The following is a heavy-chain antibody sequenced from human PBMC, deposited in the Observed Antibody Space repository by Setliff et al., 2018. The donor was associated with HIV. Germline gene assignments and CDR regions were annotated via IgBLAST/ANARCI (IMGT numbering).Heavy chain of an antibody. Sequence: PSETLSLTCTVSGGSISSKDHYWGWIWQSPGRGLEWIATIYFRGSAYYNPSLRSRVTISVDTSKNQFSLKVNSVTAADSAVYYCARGYTRGYFSHFDYWGQGTLVTVSS. V-gene: IGHV4-39*01. CDR2: IYFRGSA. CDR1: GGSISSKDHY. J-gene: IGHJ4*02. CDR3: ARGYTRGYFSHFDY. D-gene: IGHD3-22*01.